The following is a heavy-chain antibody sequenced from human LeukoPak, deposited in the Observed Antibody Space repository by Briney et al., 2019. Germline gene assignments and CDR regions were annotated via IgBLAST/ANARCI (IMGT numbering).Heavy chain of an antibody. CDR2: ISGSGGST. D-gene: IGHD6-6*01. CDR1: GFTFSCYA. J-gene: IGHJ4*02. Sequence: GGSLRLSCAASGFTFSCYAMSWVRQAPGKGLGWVLAISGSGGSTYYADSVKGRFTISRGNSKNTLYLQMNSLRAEDTAVYYCAKDFRDGSSSFDYWGQGTLVTVSS. CDR3: AKDFRDGSSSFDY. V-gene: IGHV3-23*01.